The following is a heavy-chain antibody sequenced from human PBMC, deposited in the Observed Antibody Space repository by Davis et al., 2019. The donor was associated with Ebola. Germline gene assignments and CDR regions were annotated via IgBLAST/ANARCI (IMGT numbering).Heavy chain of an antibody. Sequence: SETLSLTCSVSGGSISSSRYYWGWIRQPPGEGLQWIGSFFYTGSSYFNPSLKSRVTVSVDTSKNQFSLKLDSVTAADTAVYYCARVGSYYSSFGYWGQGTLVTVSS. J-gene: IGHJ4*02. CDR3: ARVGSYYSSFGY. CDR1: GGSISSSRYY. D-gene: IGHD1-26*01. V-gene: IGHV4-39*01. CDR2: FFYTGSS.